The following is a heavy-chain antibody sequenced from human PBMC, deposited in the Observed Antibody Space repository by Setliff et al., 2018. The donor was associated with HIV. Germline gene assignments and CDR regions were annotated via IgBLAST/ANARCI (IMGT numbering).Heavy chain of an antibody. CDR2: ISGDNSTI. CDR3: ARSQLIPRDTTSYFDF. V-gene: IGHV3-48*01. Sequence: GESLRLSCAASGVIFSIYSMNWVRQAPGKGLEWLSYISGDNSTIYYAESVKGRFTISRDNAKYSLYLHMNSLRAEDTAVYYCARSQLIPRDTTSYFDFWGPGTLVTVSS. J-gene: IGHJ4*02. D-gene: IGHD5-18*01. CDR1: GVIFSIYS.